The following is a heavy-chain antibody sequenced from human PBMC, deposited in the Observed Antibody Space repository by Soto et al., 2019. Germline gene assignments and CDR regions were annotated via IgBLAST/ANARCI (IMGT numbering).Heavy chain of an antibody. CDR2: IDTNGHST. D-gene: IGHD6-13*01. J-gene: IGHJ4*02. Sequence: PGGSLRLSCEASGFVFTNFWMHWVRHVPGKGLVWVARIDTNGHSTNYAESVKGRFTISRDNAKNTVSLQMNSLRVEDTGVYYCAKDSWYFDLWSQGSQVTSPQ. CDR3: AKDSWYFDL. CDR1: GFVFTNFW. V-gene: IGHV3-74*01.